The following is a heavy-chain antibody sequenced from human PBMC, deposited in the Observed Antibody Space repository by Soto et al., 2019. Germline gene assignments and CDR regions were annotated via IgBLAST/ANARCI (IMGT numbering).Heavy chain of an antibody. Sequence: SVKVSCKASGGTFNIYPITWVRQAPGEGLEWVGGSIPIFGTASYAQKFQGRVTISVDESTSTAYMELSSLRSEDTAVYYCARGRGYSGDDHYYYFDMDVWGQGTTVTVSS. J-gene: IGHJ6*02. CDR2: SIPIFGTA. CDR1: GGTFNIYP. V-gene: IGHV1-69*13. CDR3: ARGRGYSGDDHYYYFDMDV. D-gene: IGHD5-12*01.